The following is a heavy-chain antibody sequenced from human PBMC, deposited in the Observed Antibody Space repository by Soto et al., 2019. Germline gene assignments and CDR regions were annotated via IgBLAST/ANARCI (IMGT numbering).Heavy chain of an antibody. D-gene: IGHD4-17*01. CDR3: ARDDYGCPFEM. CDR1: GGSISSGDSY. Sequence: QVQLQESGPGLVKPSQTLSLTCTVSGGSISSGDSYWSWIRQPPAKGLEWIGYISNSGSTYYNPSLTDRVTISLDMSKNPFSLKLTSVTAADTAVYYCARDDYGCPFEMWGQGAMVTVSS. J-gene: IGHJ3*02. V-gene: IGHV4-30-4*01. CDR2: ISNSGST.